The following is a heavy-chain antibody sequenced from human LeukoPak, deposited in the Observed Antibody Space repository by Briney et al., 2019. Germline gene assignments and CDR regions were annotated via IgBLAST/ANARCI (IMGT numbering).Heavy chain of an antibody. D-gene: IGHD3-10*01. V-gene: IGHV3-33*08. CDR1: GFTFSTYG. CDR3: ARDTRRFGEPSYFDY. CDR2: ISYDGSNE. Sequence: PGGSLRLSCAASGFTFSTYGMHWVRQAPGKGLEWVAVISYDGSNEYYADSVKGRFTISRDNSKNTLYLQMNSLRAEDTAVYYCARDTRRFGEPSYFDYWGQGTLVAVSS. J-gene: IGHJ4*02.